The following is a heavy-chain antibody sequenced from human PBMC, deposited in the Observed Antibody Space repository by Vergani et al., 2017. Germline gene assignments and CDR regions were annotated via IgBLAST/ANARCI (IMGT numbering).Heavy chain of an antibody. J-gene: IGHJ3*01. V-gene: IGHV4-59*01. CDR1: GGSISSYY. CDR3: AGGSYYLKIDY. D-gene: IGHD1-26*01. Sequence: QVQLQESGPGLVKPSETLSLTCTVSGGSISSYYWSWIRQPPGKGLEWIGYIYYSGSTNYNPSLKSRVTISVDTSKNQFSLKLSSVTAADTAVYYCAGGSYYLKIDYWGQGTMVIVSS. CDR2: IYYSGST.